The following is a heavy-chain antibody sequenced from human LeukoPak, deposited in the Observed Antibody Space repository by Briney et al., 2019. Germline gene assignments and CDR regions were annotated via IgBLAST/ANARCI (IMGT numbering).Heavy chain of an antibody. Sequence: PSETLSLTCTVSGYSISSGYYWGWFRQPPGKGLEWIGTIYHSGSTYSNPSLKSRVTISLDTSRNQFSLKLNSVTAADTAVYYCAKSNGYGLIDIWGQGTMVTVSS. CDR2: IYHSGST. CDR1: GYSISSGYY. D-gene: IGHD3-10*01. CDR3: AKSNGYGLIDI. V-gene: IGHV4-38-2*02. J-gene: IGHJ3*02.